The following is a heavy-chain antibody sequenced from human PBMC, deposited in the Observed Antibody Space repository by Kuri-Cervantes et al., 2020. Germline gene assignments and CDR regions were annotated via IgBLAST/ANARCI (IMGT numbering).Heavy chain of an antibody. D-gene: IGHD6-13*01. CDR1: GFTFSSYA. CDR3: ARISGYSSNYFRGYFDY. V-gene: IGHV3-23*01. Sequence: GGPLRLSCAASGFTFSSYAMSWVRQAPGKGLEWVSAISGSGGRTIYYADSVKGRFTISRDNARNSLYQQMNSLRAEDTALYYCARISGYSSNYFRGYFDYWGQGTLVTVSS. CDR2: ISGSGGRTI. J-gene: IGHJ4*02.